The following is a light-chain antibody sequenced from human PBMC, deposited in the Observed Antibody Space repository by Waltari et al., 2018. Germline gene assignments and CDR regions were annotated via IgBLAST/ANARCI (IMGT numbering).Light chain of an antibody. CDR2: WAS. J-gene: IGKJ2*01. CDR3: QQFYSTPYT. V-gene: IGKV4-1*01. CDR1: QSVFYSSNNLNY. Sequence: DIVMTQSPDSLAVSLVERAPINCKSSQSVFYSSNNLNYLAWYQQKPGQPPKLLIYWASTRESGVPDRFSGSGSGTDFTLTISSLQAEDVAVYYCQQFYSTPYTFGQGTKLEIK.